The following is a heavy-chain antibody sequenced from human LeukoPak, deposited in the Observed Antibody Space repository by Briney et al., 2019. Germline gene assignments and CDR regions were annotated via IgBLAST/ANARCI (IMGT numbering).Heavy chain of an antibody. CDR2: IYYSGST. D-gene: IGHD2-2*01. V-gene: IGHV4-34*01. Sequence: SETLSLTCAVYGGSFSGYYWSWIRQPPGKGLEWIGSIYYSGSTYYNPSLKSRVTISVDTSKNQFSLKLSSVTAADTAVYYCARTSPIVVVPAAMPYFDYWGQGTLVTVSS. CDR1: GGSFSGYY. CDR3: ARTSPIVVVPAAMPYFDY. J-gene: IGHJ4*02.